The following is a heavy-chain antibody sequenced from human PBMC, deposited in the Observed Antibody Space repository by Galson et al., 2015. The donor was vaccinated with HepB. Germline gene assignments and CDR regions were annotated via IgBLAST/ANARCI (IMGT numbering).Heavy chain of an antibody. CDR3: ARFREGGGWLDY. J-gene: IGHJ4*02. D-gene: IGHD6-19*01. CDR1: GGSISSNSW. CDR2: SYHGGST. Sequence: SETLSLTCAVSGGSISSNSWWSWVRQSPGKGLECIGESYHGGSTSYAPSLKSRVTISVDKSKNQFSLKLSSVTAADTAVYYCARFREGGGWLDYWGQGILVTVSS. V-gene: IGHV4-4*02.